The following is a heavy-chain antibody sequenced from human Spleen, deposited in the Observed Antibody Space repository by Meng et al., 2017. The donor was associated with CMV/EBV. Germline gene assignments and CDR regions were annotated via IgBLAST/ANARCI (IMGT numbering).Heavy chain of an antibody. D-gene: IGHD5-24*01. J-gene: IGHJ4*02. CDR3: ARALRDGYNYYFDY. CDR1: GFTFSSYW. CDR2: IKQDGSEK. V-gene: IGHV3-7*03. Sequence: GESLKISCAASGFTFSSYWMSWVRQAPGKGLEWVANIKQDGSEKYYVDSVKGRFTISRDNAKNSLYLQMNSLRAEDTALYHCARALRDGYNYYFDYWGQGTLVTVSS.